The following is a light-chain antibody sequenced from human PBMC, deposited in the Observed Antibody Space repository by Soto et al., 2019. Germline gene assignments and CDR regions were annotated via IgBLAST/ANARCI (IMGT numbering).Light chain of an antibody. CDR2: GVS. Sequence: QSALTQPASVSGSPGQSITISCTGTTSDVSIYNYVSWYQQHPGKAPKLMIYGVSNRPSGVSNRFSGAKSGHTASLTISGLQVEEEAEYYCCSYTSRTNYVFGPGTKVTV. J-gene: IGLJ1*01. V-gene: IGLV2-14*01. CDR3: CSYTSRTNYV. CDR1: TSDVSIYNY.